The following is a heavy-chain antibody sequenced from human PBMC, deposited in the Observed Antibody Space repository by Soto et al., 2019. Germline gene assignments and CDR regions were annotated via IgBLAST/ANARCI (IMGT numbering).Heavy chain of an antibody. D-gene: IGHD6-6*01. CDR2: IIPIFGTA. CDR3: ARGEEDSSSYYGMDV. J-gene: IGHJ6*02. Sequence: GASVKVSCKASGGTFSSYAISWVRQAPGQGLEWMGGIIPIFGTANYAQKFQGRVTITADESTSTAYMELSSLRSEDTAVYYCARGEEDSSSYYGMDVWGQGTTVTVSS. V-gene: IGHV1-69*13. CDR1: GGTFSSYA.